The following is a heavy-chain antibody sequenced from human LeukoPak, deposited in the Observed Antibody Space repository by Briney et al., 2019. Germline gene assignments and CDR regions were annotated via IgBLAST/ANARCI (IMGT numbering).Heavy chain of an antibody. CDR3: ARGSIVVVPAASPNAFDI. CDR1: GGTFSSYA. CDR2: IIPIFGTA. V-gene: IGHV1-69*05. Sequence: SVKVSCKASGGTFSSYAISWVRQAPGQGLEWMGGIIPIFGTANYAQKFQGRVTITTDESTSTAYMELSSLRSEDTAVYYCARGSIVVVPAASPNAFDIWGQGTMVTVSS. J-gene: IGHJ3*02. D-gene: IGHD2-2*01.